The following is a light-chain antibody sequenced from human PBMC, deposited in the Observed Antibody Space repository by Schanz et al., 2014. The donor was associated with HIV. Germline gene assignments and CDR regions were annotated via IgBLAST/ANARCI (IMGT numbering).Light chain of an antibody. CDR2: GAS. J-gene: IGKJ2*01. CDR3: QQYNNWPQT. Sequence: VLTQSPATLSVYPGERVTLSCRTTQIISTSLAWYQQRPGQPPRLLVYGASSRAAGIPDRFSGSGSGTEFTLTISSLQSEDFAVYYCQQYNNWPQTFGQGTKLEIK. V-gene: IGKV3D-15*01. CDR1: QIISTS.